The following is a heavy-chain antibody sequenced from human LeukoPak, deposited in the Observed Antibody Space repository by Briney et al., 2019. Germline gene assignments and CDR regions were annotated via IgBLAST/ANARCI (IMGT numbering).Heavy chain of an antibody. CDR2: IYPTDSNP. Sequence: GESLQISCKGSGYTFTKYWIGWVRQMPGKGLEWMGIIYPTDSNPRYSPSFQGQVTISVDKSMSTAYLQWSSLKASDTAMYYCARHAGRWLAPDHWGQGTLVTVSS. V-gene: IGHV5-51*01. CDR1: GYTFTKYW. D-gene: IGHD6-19*01. CDR3: ARHAGRWLAPDH. J-gene: IGHJ4*02.